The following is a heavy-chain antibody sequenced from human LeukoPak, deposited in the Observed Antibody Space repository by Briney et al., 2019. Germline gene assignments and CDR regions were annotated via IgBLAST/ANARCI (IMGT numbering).Heavy chain of an antibody. CDR3: ASNGYSYGYFDY. Sequence: GGSLRLSCAASGFTFSSYGMHWVRQAPGKGLEWVAFIRYDGSNKYYTDSVKGRFTISRDNAKNSLYLQMNSLRAEDTAVYYCASNGYSYGYFDYWGQGTLVTVSS. V-gene: IGHV3-30*02. D-gene: IGHD5-18*01. CDR1: GFTFSSYG. J-gene: IGHJ4*02. CDR2: IRYDGSNK.